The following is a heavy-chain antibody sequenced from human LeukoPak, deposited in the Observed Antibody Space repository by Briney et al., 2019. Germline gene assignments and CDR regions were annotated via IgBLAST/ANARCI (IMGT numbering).Heavy chain of an antibody. CDR3: ARDGGGSPDC. V-gene: IGHV3-64*01. J-gene: IGHJ4*02. CDR2: ISDNGGST. Sequence: GGSVRRSCAASGFIFSNYAMHWVRQAPGKGLEYVSAISDNGGSTFYANSVKDRFTISRDNSKNTLSLQMGSLTAEDMAVYYCARDGGGSPDCWGQGTLVTVCS. CDR1: GFIFSNYA. D-gene: IGHD2-15*01.